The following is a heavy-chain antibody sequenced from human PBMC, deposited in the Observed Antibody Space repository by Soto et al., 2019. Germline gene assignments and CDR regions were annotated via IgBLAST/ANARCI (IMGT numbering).Heavy chain of an antibody. D-gene: IGHD2-15*01. J-gene: IGHJ6*03. CDR2: INHSGST. CDR1: GGSFSGYY. V-gene: IGHV4-34*01. CDR3: ARGGPQGCSGGSCYSRYLYYYMDV. Sequence: ETLSLTCAVYGGSFSGYYWSWIRQPPGKGLEWIGEINHSGSTNYNPSLKSRVTISVDTSKNQFSLKLSSVTAADTAVYYCARGGPQGCSGGSCYSRYLYYYMDVWGKGTTVTVSS.